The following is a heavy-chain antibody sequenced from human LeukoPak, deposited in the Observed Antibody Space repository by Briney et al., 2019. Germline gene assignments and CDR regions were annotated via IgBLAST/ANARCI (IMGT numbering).Heavy chain of an antibody. V-gene: IGHV4-30-2*01. CDR3: ARLDGGNAFDI. CDR1: GGSISSGGYY. D-gene: IGHD4-23*01. J-gene: IGHJ3*02. CDR2: VYHSGNT. Sequence: SQTLSLTCTVSGGSISSGGYYGSWVRQPPGKGLGWIGYVYHSGNTYYSPSLKSRVTISVDRSKNQFSLTLSSVTAADTAVYYCARLDGGNAFDIWGQGTMVTVSS.